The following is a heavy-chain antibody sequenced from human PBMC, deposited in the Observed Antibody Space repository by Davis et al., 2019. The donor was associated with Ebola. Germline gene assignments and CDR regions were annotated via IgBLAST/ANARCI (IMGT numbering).Heavy chain of an antibody. CDR1: GDSVSINSAG. CDR2: TYYNSKWYS. V-gene: IGHV6-1*01. Sequence: HSQTLSLTCDISGDSVSINSAGWNWIRQSPSRGLEWLGRTYYNSKWYSDYATSVRGRITINADTSGNKFYLQLNSVTPDDTALYYCVRGWFRAGMDVWGEGTTVTVSS. CDR3: VRGWFRAGMDV. J-gene: IGHJ6*04. D-gene: IGHD3-10*01.